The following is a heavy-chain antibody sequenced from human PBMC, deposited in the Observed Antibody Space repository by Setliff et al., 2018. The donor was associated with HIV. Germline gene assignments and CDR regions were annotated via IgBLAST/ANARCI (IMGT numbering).Heavy chain of an antibody. CDR3: ARDSGSGWYGGDY. D-gene: IGHD6-19*01. CDR2: IIPIFATA. Sequence: SVKVSCKASGGTFGSYAINWVRQAPGQGPEWMGGIIPIFATANYAQKFQGRVTITADESTSTAYMELSSLRSEDTAVYYCARDSGSGWYGGDYWGQGTLVTSPQ. V-gene: IGHV1-69*13. CDR1: GGTFGSYA. J-gene: IGHJ4*02.